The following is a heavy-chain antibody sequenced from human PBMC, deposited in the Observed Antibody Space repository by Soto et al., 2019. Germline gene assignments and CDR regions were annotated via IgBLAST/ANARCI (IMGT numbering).Heavy chain of an antibody. V-gene: IGHV1-2*04. J-gene: IGHJ3*02. CDR1: GYTFTGYY. CDR2: INPNSGGT. Sequence: GASVKVSCKASGYTFTGYYMHWVRQAPGQGLEWMGWINPNSGGTNYAQKFQGWVTMTRDTSISTAYMELSRLRSDDTAVYYCARDLRPAGYYYDSSGYLVRDEAFDIWGQGTMVTVSS. CDR3: ARDLRPAGYYYDSSGYLVRDEAFDI. D-gene: IGHD3-22*01.